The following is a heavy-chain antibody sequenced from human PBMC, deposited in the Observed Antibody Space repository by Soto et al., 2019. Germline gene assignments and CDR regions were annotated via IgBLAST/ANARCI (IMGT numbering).Heavy chain of an antibody. V-gene: IGHV5-10-1*01. J-gene: IGHJ6*02. CDR2: IDPSDSYT. CDR3: ARHGQMTTVTPPFVYYYYYGMDV. CDR1: GYSFTSYW. D-gene: IGHD4-17*01. Sequence: PGESLKISCKGSGYSFTSYWISWVRQMPGKGLEWMGRIDPSDSYTNYSPSFQGHVTISADKSISTAYLQWSSLKASDTAMYYCARHGQMTTVTPPFVYYYYYGMDVWGQGTTVTVSS.